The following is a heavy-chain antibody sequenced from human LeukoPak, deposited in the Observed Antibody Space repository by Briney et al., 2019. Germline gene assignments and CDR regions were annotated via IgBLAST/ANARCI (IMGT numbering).Heavy chain of an antibody. J-gene: IGHJ4*02. CDR2: ISYDGSNK. CDR3: ARDKEYSSGLDY. Sequence: GRSLRLSCAASGFTFSSYAMHWVRQAPGKGLEWVAVISYDGSNKYYADSVKGRFTISRDNSKNTLYLQMNSLRAEDTAVYYCARDKEYSSGLDYWGQGTLVTVSS. D-gene: IGHD6-19*01. V-gene: IGHV3-30*14. CDR1: GFTFSSYA.